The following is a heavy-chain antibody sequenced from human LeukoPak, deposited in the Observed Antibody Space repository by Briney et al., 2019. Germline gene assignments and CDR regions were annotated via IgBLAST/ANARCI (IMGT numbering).Heavy chain of an antibody. D-gene: IGHD6-13*01. V-gene: IGHV1-2*02. J-gene: IGHJ5*02. CDR3: ARDRGIAAAGTNWFDP. Sequence: ASVKVSCKASGYTFTSYDINWVRQAPGQGLEWMGWINPNSGGTNYAQKFQGRVTMTRDTSISTAYMELSRLRSDDTAVYYCARDRGIAAAGTNWFDPWGQGTLVTVSS. CDR2: INPNSGGT. CDR1: GYTFTSYD.